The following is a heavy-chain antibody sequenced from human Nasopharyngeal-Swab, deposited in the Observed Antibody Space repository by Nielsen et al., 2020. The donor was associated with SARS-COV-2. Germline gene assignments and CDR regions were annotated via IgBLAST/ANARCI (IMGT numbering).Heavy chain of an antibody. Sequence: ASVKVSCKVSGYTPTELSMHWVRQAPGKGLEWMGGFDPEDGETIYAQKFQGRVTMTEDTSTDTAYMELSSLRSEDTAVYYCATGVAVAGTPHSYYYYYYMDVWGKGTTVTVSS. D-gene: IGHD6-19*01. CDR2: FDPEDGET. J-gene: IGHJ6*03. CDR3: ATGVAVAGTPHSYYYYYYMDV. CDR1: GYTPTELS. V-gene: IGHV1-24*01.